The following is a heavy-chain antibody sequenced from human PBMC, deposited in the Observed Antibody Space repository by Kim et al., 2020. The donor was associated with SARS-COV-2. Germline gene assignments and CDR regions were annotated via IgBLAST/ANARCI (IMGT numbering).Heavy chain of an antibody. CDR2: IIPIFGTA. J-gene: IGHJ4*02. Sequence: SVKVSCKASGGTFSSYAISWVRQAPGQGLEWMGGIIPIFGTANYAQKFQGRVTITADESTSTAYMELSSLRSEDTAVYYCARGYRAQGAVAGNLDYWGQGTLGTVSS. CDR3: ARGYRAQGAVAGNLDY. D-gene: IGHD6-19*01. V-gene: IGHV1-69*13. CDR1: GGTFSSYA.